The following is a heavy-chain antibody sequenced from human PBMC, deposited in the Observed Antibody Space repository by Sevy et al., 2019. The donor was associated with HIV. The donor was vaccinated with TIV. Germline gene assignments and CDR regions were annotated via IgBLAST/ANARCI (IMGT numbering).Heavy chain of an antibody. CDR2: ISGGGGGT. Sequence: GGSLRLSCAASGFTFNNYAMSWVRQAPGKGLEGKGLEWVSTISGGGGGTDYADSVRARFTNSRDNSKNTLYLQVNSLRVEDRAVYYCAKHYIHDIADGWYFDLWGRGTLVTVSS. CDR3: AKHYIHDIADGWYFDL. D-gene: IGHD6-13*01. CDR1: GFTFNNYA. V-gene: IGHV3-23*01. J-gene: IGHJ2*01.